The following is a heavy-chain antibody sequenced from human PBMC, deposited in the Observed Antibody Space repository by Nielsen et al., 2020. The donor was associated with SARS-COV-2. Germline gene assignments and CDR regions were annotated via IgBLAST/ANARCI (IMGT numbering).Heavy chain of an antibody. V-gene: IGHV4-30-4*01. CDR3: ARGPLLRYFDWSFDY. CDR1: GGSISSGDYY. Sequence: SETLSLTCTVSGGSISSGDYYWGWIRQPPGKGLEWIGYIYYSGSTYYNPSLKSRVTISVDTSKNQFSLKLSSVTAAVTALYYCARGPLLRYFDWSFDYWGQGTLVTVSS. J-gene: IGHJ4*02. D-gene: IGHD3-9*01. CDR2: IYYSGST.